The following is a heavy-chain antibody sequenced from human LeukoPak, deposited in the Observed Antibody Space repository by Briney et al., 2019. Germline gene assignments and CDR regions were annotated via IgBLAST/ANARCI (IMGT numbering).Heavy chain of an antibody. V-gene: IGHV1-69*04. J-gene: IGHJ1*01. CDR2: NIPILGIA. D-gene: IGHD6-13*01. Sequence: ASVKVSCKASGYTFSSYAMNWVRQAPGQGLEWMGRNIPILGIANYAQKFQGRVTITADKSTSTAYMELSSLRSEDTAVYYCARDPGDVDSSSSSSAEYFQHWGQGTLVTVSS. CDR1: GYTFSSYA. CDR3: ARDPGDVDSSSSSSAEYFQH.